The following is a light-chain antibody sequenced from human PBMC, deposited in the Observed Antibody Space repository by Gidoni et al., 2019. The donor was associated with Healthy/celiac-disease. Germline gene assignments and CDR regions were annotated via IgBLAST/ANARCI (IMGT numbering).Light chain of an antibody. CDR2: DSS. CDR1: QDISNY. Sequence: DIQITQSPSSLSASVGDRVTITCQASQDISNYLKWYQQKPGKATKLLIYDSSKLETGVPSRFSGSGSGTDFTFTISSLQPEDIATYYCQQYDNLPLFXPXTKVDIK. V-gene: IGKV1-33*01. CDR3: QQYDNLPL. J-gene: IGKJ3*01.